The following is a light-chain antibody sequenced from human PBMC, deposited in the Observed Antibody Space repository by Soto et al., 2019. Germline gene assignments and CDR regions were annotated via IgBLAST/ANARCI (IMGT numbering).Light chain of an antibody. V-gene: IGLV2-14*01. CDR1: SSDVGAYNY. Sequence: QSVLTQPASVSGSPGQSITISCTGTSSDVGAYNYVAWYQQHPGRAPKLMIYEASSRPSGVSNRFSGSKSDNTASLTISGLQAEDEADYYCISYTTRRVYVFGTGTKVTVL. CDR2: EAS. CDR3: ISYTTRRVYV. J-gene: IGLJ1*01.